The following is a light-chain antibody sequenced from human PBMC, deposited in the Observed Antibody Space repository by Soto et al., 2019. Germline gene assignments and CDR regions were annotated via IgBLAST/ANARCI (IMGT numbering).Light chain of an antibody. CDR2: GEF. CDR3: QHYASSPEWT. Sequence: IVLTQSPATLSLSPGERATLSCRASQTVSGSYLAWYQHKPGQAPRLLIYGEFSRATGIPDRFSGSGSGTDFTLTISRLEPEDFAVYYCQHYASSPEWTLGQGTKVDIK. J-gene: IGKJ1*01. CDR1: QTVSGSY. V-gene: IGKV3-20*01.